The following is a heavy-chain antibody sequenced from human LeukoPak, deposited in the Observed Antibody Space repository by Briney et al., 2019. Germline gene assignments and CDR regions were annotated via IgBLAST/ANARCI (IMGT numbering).Heavy chain of an antibody. CDR2: ISGSGGST. D-gene: IGHD2-2*01. Sequence: GGSLRLSCAASGFTFSSYWMHWVRQAPGKGLEWVSAISGSGGSTYYADSVKGRFTISRDNSKNTLYLQMNSLRAEDTAVYYCAKGPPGTRYCSSTSCRHYAFDIWGQGTMVTVSS. J-gene: IGHJ3*02. CDR3: AKGPPGTRYCSSTSCRHYAFDI. V-gene: IGHV3-23*01. CDR1: GFTFSSYW.